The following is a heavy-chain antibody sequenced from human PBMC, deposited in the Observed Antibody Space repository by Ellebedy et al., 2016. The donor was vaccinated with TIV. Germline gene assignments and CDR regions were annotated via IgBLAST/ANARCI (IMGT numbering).Heavy chain of an antibody. J-gene: IGHJ4*02. CDR1: GFTFSSYA. V-gene: IGHV3-30*07. CDR3: AKGDGQWLADY. CDR2: ISYDGSNK. Sequence: PGGSLRLSCAASGFTFSSYAMHWVRQAPGKGLEWVAVISYDGSNKYYADSVKGRFTISRDNSKNTLYLQMNSLRAEDTAVYYCAKGDGQWLADYWGQGTLVTVSS. D-gene: IGHD6-19*01.